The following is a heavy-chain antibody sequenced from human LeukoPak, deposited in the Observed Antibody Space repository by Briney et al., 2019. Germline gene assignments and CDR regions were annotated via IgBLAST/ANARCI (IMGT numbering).Heavy chain of an antibody. CDR1: GFTVSSNY. CDR3: ARAFRRQYDYVWGSYRESYYFDY. CDR2: FYSGGST. J-gene: IGHJ4*02. Sequence: PGGSLRLSCAASGFTVSSNYMSWVRQAPGKGLEWVSVFYSGGSTYYADSVKGRFTISRDNSKNTLYLQMNSLRAEDTAVYYCARAFRRQYDYVWGSYRESYYFDYWGQGTLVTVSS. V-gene: IGHV3-66*01. D-gene: IGHD3-16*02.